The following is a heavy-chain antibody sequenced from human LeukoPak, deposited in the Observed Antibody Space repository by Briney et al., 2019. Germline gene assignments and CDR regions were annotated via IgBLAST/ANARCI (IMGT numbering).Heavy chain of an antibody. Sequence: GGSLRLSCAASGFTFSSYEMNWVRQAPGKGLEWVSYISSNGDTIYYADSVKGRFTISRDNAKRSLYLQMSSLRAEDTAVYYCAKSGYSGRWWFDPWGQGTLVPVPS. V-gene: IGHV3-48*03. CDR1: GFTFSSYE. CDR3: AKSGYSGRWWFDP. J-gene: IGHJ5*02. D-gene: IGHD5-12*01. CDR2: ISSNGDTI.